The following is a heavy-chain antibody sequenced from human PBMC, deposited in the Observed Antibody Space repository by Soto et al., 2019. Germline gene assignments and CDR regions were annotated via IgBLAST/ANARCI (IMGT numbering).Heavy chain of an antibody. V-gene: IGHV1-8*01. D-gene: IGHD3-10*01. CDR2: MNPDSGNT. CDR1: GYTFTSYD. CDR3: ARSVGGSNVNFDY. J-gene: IGHJ4*02. Sequence: ASVKVSCKASGYTFTSYDINWVRQATGQGPEWMGWMNPDSGNTGDVQKFQGRVTMTRNTAISTAYMELSSLRSEDTAVYYCARSVGGSNVNFDYWGQGTLVTVSS.